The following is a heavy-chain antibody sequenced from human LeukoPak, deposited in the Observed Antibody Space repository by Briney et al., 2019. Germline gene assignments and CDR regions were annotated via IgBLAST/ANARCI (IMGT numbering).Heavy chain of an antibody. Sequence: WVRPPPGKGREWMGSIYYSGSTYQNPSLKSRVTISVDTPHNKLSLKLSSVTAADTAVYYCARVPMVRGVIASYYFYYWGEGSLVTVSS. D-gene: IGHD3-10*01. CDR2: IYYSGST. V-gene: IGHV4-39*07. CDR3: ARVPMVRGVIASYYFYY. J-gene: IGHJ4*02.